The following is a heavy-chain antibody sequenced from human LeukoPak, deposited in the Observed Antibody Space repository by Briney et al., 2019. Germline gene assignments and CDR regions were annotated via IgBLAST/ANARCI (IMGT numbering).Heavy chain of an antibody. CDR1: KFTFSNYA. Sequence: GGSLRLSYTASKFTFSNYAMSWVRQAPGKGLEWVSAISHSGVTTYYTDSVKGRFTISRDNSKNTLSLQMNSLRAEDTAIYYCAKFGSDYGSGSYYNRRYFDYWGQGTLVTVSS. J-gene: IGHJ4*02. D-gene: IGHD3-10*01. CDR3: AKFGSDYGSGSYYNRRYFDY. CDR2: ISHSGVTT. V-gene: IGHV3-23*01.